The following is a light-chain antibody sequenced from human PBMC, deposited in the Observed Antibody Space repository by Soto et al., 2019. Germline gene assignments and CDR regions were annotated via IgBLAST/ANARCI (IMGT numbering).Light chain of an antibody. CDR2: AAS. CDR3: QQYYSYSRT. Sequence: AIRMTQSPSSLSASTGDRVTITCRASQGISSYLAWYQQKPGKAPKLLIYAASTLQSGVPSRFSGSGSGTDLTLTISCLQSEDFATYYCQQYYSYSRTFGQGTKVEIK. V-gene: IGKV1-8*01. J-gene: IGKJ1*01. CDR1: QGISSY.